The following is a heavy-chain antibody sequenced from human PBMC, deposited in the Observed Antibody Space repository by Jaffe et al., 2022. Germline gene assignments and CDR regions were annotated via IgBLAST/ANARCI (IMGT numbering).Heavy chain of an antibody. J-gene: IGHJ4*02. V-gene: IGHV5-51*01. CDR2: IYPGDSDT. D-gene: IGHD2-15*01. CDR1: GYSFTSYW. Sequence: EVQLVQSGAEVKKPGESLKISCKGSGYSFTSYWIGWVRQMPGKGLEWMGIIYPGDSDTRYSPSFQGQVTISADKSISTAYLQWSSLKASDTAMYYCARHFTPGYCSGGSCYAPFDYWGQGTLVTVSS. CDR3: ARHFTPGYCSGGSCYAPFDY.